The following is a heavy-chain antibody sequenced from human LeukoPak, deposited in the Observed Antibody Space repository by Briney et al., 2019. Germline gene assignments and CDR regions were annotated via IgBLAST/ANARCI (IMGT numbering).Heavy chain of an antibody. V-gene: IGHV4-59*08. CDR3: ARHWYDSSGVYQFDY. CDR2: IFYSGST. D-gene: IGHD3-22*01. Sequence: SETLSLTCTVSGASISNYYWSWIRQPPGKGLEWIGCIFYSGSTSFNPSLESRVTISVDTSKNQFSLRLTSVTAADTAVYYCARHWYDSSGVYQFDYWGQGTLVTVSS. J-gene: IGHJ4*02. CDR1: GASISNYY.